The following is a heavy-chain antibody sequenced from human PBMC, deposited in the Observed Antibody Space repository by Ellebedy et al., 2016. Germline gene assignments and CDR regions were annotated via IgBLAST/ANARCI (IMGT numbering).Heavy chain of an antibody. D-gene: IGHD5-18*01. CDR1: GGSISSYY. J-gene: IGHJ4*02. CDR3: ARQGTAMVALDY. Sequence: GSLRLSCTVSGGSISSYYWSWIRQPPGKGLEWIGYIYYSGSTNYNPSLKSRVTISVDTSKNQFSLKLSSVTAADTAVYYCARQGTAMVALDYWGQGTLVTVSS. CDR2: IYYSGST. V-gene: IGHV4-59*08.